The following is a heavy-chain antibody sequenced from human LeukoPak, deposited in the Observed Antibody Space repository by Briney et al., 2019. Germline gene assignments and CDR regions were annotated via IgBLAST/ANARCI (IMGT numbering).Heavy chain of an antibody. CDR2: IYTSGST. J-gene: IGHJ5*02. D-gene: IGHD2-21*01. CDR1: GGSISSGSYY. V-gene: IGHV4-61*02. Sequence: NASETLSLTCTVSGGSISSGSYYWSWIRQPAGKGLEWIGRIYTSGSTNYNPSLKSRVTISVDTSKNQFSPKLSSVTAADTAVYYCAGTYCGGDCYYGRPSNWFDPWGQGTLVTVSS. CDR3: AGTYCGGDCYYGRPSNWFDP.